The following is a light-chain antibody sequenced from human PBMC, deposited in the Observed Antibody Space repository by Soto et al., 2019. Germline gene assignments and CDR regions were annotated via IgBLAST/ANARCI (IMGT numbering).Light chain of an antibody. Sequence: EIVLTQSPGTLSLSPGERATLSCRASQSVSSYLAWYQQKPGQAPRLLIYDASNRATGIPARFSGSGSGTDFTLTISRLEPEDFAVYYCQQYGSSPGLTFGGGTKVDI. CDR1: QSVSSY. V-gene: IGKV3-20*01. J-gene: IGKJ4*01. CDR2: DAS. CDR3: QQYGSSPGLT.